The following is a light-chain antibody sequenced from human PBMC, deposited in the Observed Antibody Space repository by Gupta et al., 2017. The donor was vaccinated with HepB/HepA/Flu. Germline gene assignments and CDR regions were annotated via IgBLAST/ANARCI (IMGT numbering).Light chain of an antibody. CDR3: QVWDSSSDHNYV. CDR1: NIGSKS. J-gene: IGLJ1*01. V-gene: IGLV3-21*03. Sequence: SYVLTQPPSVSVAPGKTARITCGGNNIGSKSVHWYQQKPGQAPVLVVYDDSDGPSGIPERFSGSNSGNTATLTISRVEAGEEADYYCQVWDSSSDHNYVFGTGTKVTVL. CDR2: DDS.